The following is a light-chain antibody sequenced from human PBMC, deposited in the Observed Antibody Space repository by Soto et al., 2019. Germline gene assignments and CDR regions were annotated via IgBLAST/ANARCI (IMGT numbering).Light chain of an antibody. Sequence: QPVLTQSPSASASLGASVKLTCTLSSVHSSYAIAWHQQQPEKGPRYLMKLNSDGSHSKGDGIPDRFSGSSSGAERYLTISSLQSEDEADYYCQTWGTGIYVVFGGGTKLTVL. CDR1: SVHSSYA. V-gene: IGLV4-69*01. CDR3: QTWGTGIYVV. CDR2: LNSDGSH. J-gene: IGLJ2*01.